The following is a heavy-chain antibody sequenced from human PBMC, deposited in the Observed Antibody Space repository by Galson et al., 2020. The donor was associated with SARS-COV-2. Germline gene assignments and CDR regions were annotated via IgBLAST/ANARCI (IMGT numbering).Heavy chain of an antibody. CDR3: ARVTSSGWYGDY. V-gene: IGHV5-51*01. Sequence: GESLKISCKGPGYSFNSYWIAWVRQMPGKGLEGMGIIYPGDSETIYSPSFQGQVTISADRSISSAYLQWSSLKASDTAMYYCARVTSSGWYGDYWGQGPLVTVSS. D-gene: IGHD6-19*01. CDR1: GYSFNSYW. J-gene: IGHJ4*02. CDR2: IYPGDSET.